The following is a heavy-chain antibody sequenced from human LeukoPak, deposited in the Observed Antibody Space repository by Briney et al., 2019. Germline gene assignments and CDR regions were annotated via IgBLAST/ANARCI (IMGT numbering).Heavy chain of an antibody. Sequence: SETLSLTCAVYGGSFSGYYWSWIRQPPGKGLEWIGEINHSGSTNYNPSLKSRVTISVDTSKNQFSLKLSSVTAAATAVYYCARGTAARTKFDYWGQGTLVTVSS. CDR1: GGSFSGYY. J-gene: IGHJ4*02. CDR3: ARGTAARTKFDY. V-gene: IGHV4-34*01. CDR2: INHSGST. D-gene: IGHD6-6*01.